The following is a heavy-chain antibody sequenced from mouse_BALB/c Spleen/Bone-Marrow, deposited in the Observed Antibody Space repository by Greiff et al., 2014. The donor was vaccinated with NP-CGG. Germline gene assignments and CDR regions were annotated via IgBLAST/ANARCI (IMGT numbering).Heavy chain of an antibody. D-gene: IGHD1-1*01. V-gene: IGHV1S81*02. CDR2: INPSNGRT. CDR1: GYTFTSYW. CDR3: ARGYGSPDY. J-gene: IGHJ2*01. Sequence: QVQLQQSGAELVKPGASVKLSCKASGYTFTSYWMHWVKQRTGQGLEWIGEINPSNGRTNYNEKFKSKATLTVDKSSSTAYMQLSSLTSEDSAVYYCARGYGSPDYWGQGTTLTVSS.